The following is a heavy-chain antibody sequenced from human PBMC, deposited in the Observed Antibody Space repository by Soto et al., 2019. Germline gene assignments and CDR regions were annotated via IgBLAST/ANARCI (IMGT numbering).Heavy chain of an antibody. V-gene: IGHV1-18*04. D-gene: IGHD6-19*01. CDR3: ARVRAVAGGHYYYGMDV. J-gene: IGHJ6*02. CDR2: ISAYNGNT. CDR1: GYTFTGYG. Sequence: QVQLVQSGAEVRKPGASVKVSCKASGYTFTGYGISWVRQAPGQGLEWMGWISAYNGNTNYAQKLQGRVTMTTDTSTSTAYMELRSLRSDDTAVYYCARVRAVAGGHYYYGMDVWGQGTTVTVSS.